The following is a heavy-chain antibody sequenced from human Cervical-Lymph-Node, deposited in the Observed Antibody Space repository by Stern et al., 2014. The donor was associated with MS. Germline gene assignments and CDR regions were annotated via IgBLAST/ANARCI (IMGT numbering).Heavy chain of an antibody. CDR2: IHYSGST. Sequence: QVQLQESGPGLVKPSQTLSLTCTVSGDSIISGGYYWSWIRQHPEKGLEWIGDIHYSGSTYYNPSLKSRVTISVDTSKNQFSLTLTSVTAADTAVYYCVRDGRWGSSWESVDYWGQGTLVTVSS. V-gene: IGHV4-31*03. CDR1: GDSIISGGYY. J-gene: IGHJ4*02. CDR3: VRDGRWGSSWESVDY. D-gene: IGHD6-13*01.